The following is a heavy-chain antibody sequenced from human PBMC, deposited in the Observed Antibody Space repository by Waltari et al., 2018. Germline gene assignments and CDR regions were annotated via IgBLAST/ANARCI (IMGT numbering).Heavy chain of an antibody. CDR2: MYSGGST. D-gene: IGHD6-19*01. Sequence: GRQAQGKGLEWVSVMYSGGSTYYADSVKGRFTISRDNSKNTLYLQMNSLRAEDTAVYYCARARSGWPFDYWGQGTLVTVSS. J-gene: IGHJ4*02. V-gene: IGHV3-53*01. CDR3: ARARSGWPFDY.